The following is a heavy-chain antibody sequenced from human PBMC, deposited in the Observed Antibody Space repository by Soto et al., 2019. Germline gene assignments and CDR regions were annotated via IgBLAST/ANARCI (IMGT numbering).Heavy chain of an antibody. V-gene: IGHV3-9*01. CDR1: GFTFDDYA. D-gene: IGHD3-9*01. Sequence: EVQLVESGGGLVQPGRSLRLSCAASGFTFDDYAMHWVRQAPGKGLEWVSGISWNSGSIGYADSVKGRFTISRDKAKNSLYLQMNSLRAEDTALYYCAKRNYDILTGYKYWYFDLWGRGTLVTVSS. CDR3: AKRNYDILTGYKYWYFDL. CDR2: ISWNSGSI. J-gene: IGHJ2*01.